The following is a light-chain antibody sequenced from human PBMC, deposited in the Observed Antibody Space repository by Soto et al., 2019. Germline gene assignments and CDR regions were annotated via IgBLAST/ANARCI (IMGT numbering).Light chain of an antibody. CDR2: SNI. CDR3: QSYDSSLSGYVV. Sequence: QSVLTQSPSVSGAPGKRVTLPGTGSSSNIGAGFDVHWYQQLPGTAPKLLIYSNINRASGVPDRFSGSKSGTSASLAITGLQAEDEADYYCQSYDSSLSGYVVFGGGTKLTVL. V-gene: IGLV1-40*01. CDR1: SSNIGAGFD. J-gene: IGLJ2*01.